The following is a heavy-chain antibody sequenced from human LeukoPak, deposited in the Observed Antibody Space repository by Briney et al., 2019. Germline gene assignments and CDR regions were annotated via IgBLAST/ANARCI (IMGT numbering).Heavy chain of an antibody. CDR2: ISGSGGNT. CDR3: TRERITTTAFDY. CDR1: GFTFTNYP. D-gene: IGHD4-17*01. Sequence: LPGGSLRLSCAASGFTFTNYPMNWVRQAPGKGLEWVSDISGSGGNTHYADSVKGRFTISRDNSKNTLYLQMDSLRAEDTAIYYCTRERITTTAFDYWGQGTLFTVSS. J-gene: IGHJ4*02. V-gene: IGHV3-23*01.